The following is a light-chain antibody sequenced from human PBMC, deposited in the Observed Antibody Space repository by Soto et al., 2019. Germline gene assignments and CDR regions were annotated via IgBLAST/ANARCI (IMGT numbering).Light chain of an antibody. Sequence: DIEMTQSPSILSASVGDRVTITCRASQSIGSWVAWYQQKPGRAPNLLIHKASHLEGGVPSRFSGSGSGTEFTLTISSLQPGDFATYYCQHYNSYPWTFGQGTKVDIK. CDR3: QHYNSYPWT. V-gene: IGKV1-5*03. CDR1: QSIGSW. J-gene: IGKJ1*01. CDR2: KAS.